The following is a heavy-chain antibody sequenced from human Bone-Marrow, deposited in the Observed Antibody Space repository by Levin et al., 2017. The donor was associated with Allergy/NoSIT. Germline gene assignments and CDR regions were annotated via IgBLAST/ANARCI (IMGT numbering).Heavy chain of an antibody. CDR1: GASMSFYH. D-gene: IGHD5-18*01. CDR2: IYYSGST. Sequence: GSLRLSCTVSGASMSFYHWSWIRQPPGKGLEWIGYIYYSGSTNNNPSLKSRVTMSIDTSKNQFSLKLSSVTAADTAVYYCASTKYTFGSPFDYWGQGTLVTVSS. V-gene: IGHV4-59*01. J-gene: IGHJ4*02. CDR3: ASTKYTFGSPFDY.